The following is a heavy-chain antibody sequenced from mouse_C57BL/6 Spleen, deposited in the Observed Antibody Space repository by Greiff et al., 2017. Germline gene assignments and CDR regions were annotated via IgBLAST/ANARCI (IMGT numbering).Heavy chain of an antibody. CDR1: GYTFTSYW. V-gene: IGHV1-53*01. CDR3: ARVYGSSYDFDY. CDR2: INHSNGCT. Sequence: QVQLQQPGTELVKPGASVKLSCKASGYTFTSYWMHWVKQRPGQGLEWIGNINHSNGCTNYNEKFKSKATLTVDKSSSTAYMQLSSLTSEDSAVYYCARVYGSSYDFDYWGQGTTRTVSS. J-gene: IGHJ2*01. D-gene: IGHD1-1*01.